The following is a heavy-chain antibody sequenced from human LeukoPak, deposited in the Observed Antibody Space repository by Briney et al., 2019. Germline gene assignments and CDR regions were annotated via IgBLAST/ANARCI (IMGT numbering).Heavy chain of an antibody. Sequence: ASVKVSCKASGYTFTSYGISWVRQAPGQGLEWMGWISAYNGNTNYAQKLQGRVTMTTDTSTSTAYMELRSLRSDDTAVYYCARPRIRDGYKNFKDNYFDYWGQGTLVTVSS. CDR1: GYTFTSYG. CDR3: ARPRIRDGYKNFKDNYFDY. J-gene: IGHJ4*02. CDR2: ISAYNGNT. D-gene: IGHD5-24*01. V-gene: IGHV1-18*01.